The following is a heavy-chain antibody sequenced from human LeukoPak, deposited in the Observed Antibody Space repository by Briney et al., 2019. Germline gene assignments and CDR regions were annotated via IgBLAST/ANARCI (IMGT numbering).Heavy chain of an antibody. D-gene: IGHD5-12*01. V-gene: IGHV4-59*11. CDR2: AYFNGVT. CDR1: GVSITSPF. Sequence: SATLSLTCTDSGVSITSPFWSWIPESPGQGLEGIGYAYFNGVTNYNPSLKCRATISVDTSKTQFSDRLSSVTAADTAVYYCAGSGGYDFPIYYCYYYMDVWGKGTPVTVSS. CDR3: AGSGGYDFPIYYCYYYMDV. J-gene: IGHJ6*03.